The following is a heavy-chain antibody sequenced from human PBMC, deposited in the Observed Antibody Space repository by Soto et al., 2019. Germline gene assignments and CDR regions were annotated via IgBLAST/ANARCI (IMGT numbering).Heavy chain of an antibody. Sequence: SVEVSCKDSGGTFSSYALSWVRQAPGQGLEWMGGIIPIFGTANYAQKFQGRVTITADKSTSTAYMELSSLRSEDTAVYYCARARYCSSTSCYTYDYWGQGPLVTVSS. D-gene: IGHD2-2*02. J-gene: IGHJ4*02. CDR1: GGTFSSYA. V-gene: IGHV1-69*06. CDR2: IIPIFGTA. CDR3: ARARYCSSTSCYTYDY.